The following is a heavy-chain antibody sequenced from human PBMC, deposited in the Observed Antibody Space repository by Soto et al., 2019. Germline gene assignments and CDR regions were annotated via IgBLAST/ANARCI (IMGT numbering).Heavy chain of an antibody. J-gene: IGHJ6*02. D-gene: IGHD3-3*01. V-gene: IGHV1-69*06. Sequence: GASVKVSCKASGGTFSSYAISWVRQAPGQGLEWMGGIIPIFGTANYAQKFQGRVTITADKSTSTAYMELSSLRSEDTAVYYCAREKGRRRFLEWSPNDYYYGMDVWGQGTTVTVYS. CDR1: GGTFSSYA. CDR2: IIPIFGTA. CDR3: AREKGRRRFLEWSPNDYYYGMDV.